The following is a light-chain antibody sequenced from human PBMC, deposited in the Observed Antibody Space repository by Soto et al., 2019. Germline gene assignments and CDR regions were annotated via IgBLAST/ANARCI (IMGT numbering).Light chain of an antibody. J-gene: IGKJ4*01. CDR2: DAY. Sequence: DIQMTQSPSIMSASVGDRVTITCRASQISSSRLACYQHNPGKAPKRLIYDAYNLESGVPSRFSGSGSGTEVTLTISSRQPDDFATYYCQQYNSYSLTLGGGTTVDIK. V-gene: IGKV1-5*01. CDR1: QISSSR. CDR3: QQYNSYSLT.